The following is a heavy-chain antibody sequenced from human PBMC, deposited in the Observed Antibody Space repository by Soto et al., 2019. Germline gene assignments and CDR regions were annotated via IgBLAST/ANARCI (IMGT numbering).Heavy chain of an antibody. CDR3: ARGPQMATIDY. D-gene: IGHD5-12*01. J-gene: IGHJ4*02. V-gene: IGHV1-69*10. Sequence: ASVKVSCKASGGTFSSYAISWVRQAPGQGLEWMGGIIPILGIANYAQKFQGRVTITADKSTSTAYMELSSLRSEDTAVYYCARGPQMATIDYWGQGTLVTVSS. CDR2: IIPILGIA. CDR1: GGTFSSYA.